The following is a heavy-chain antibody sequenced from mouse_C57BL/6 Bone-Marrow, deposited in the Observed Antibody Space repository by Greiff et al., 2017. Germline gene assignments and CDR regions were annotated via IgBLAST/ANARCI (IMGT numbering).Heavy chain of an antibody. J-gene: IGHJ3*01. Sequence: VQLQQPGAELVRPGTSVKLSCKASGYTFTSYWLHWVKQRPGQGLEWIGVIDPSDSYTNYNQKFKGKATLTVDTSSSTDYMQLSSLTSEDSAVYYCARAGVYYGSSLSWFAYWGQGTLVTVSA. CDR3: ARAGVYYGSSLSWFAY. D-gene: IGHD1-1*01. CDR2: IDPSDSYT. V-gene: IGHV1-59*01. CDR1: GYTFTSYW.